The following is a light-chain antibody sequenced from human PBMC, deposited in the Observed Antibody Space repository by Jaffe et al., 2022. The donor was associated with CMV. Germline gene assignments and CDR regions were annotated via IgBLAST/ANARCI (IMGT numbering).Light chain of an antibody. CDR2: RVS. CDR1: QALVHSDGNTY. V-gene: IGKV2-30*02. J-gene: IGKJ2*02. CDR3: FQGTHWPCT. Sequence: DVVMTQSPLSLPVTLGQPASISCRSSQALVHSDGNTYLNWFQQRPGQSPRRLIYRVSNRDSGVPDRFSGSGSGTDFTLRISRVEAEDVGLYYCFQGTHWPCTFGQGTKLEI.